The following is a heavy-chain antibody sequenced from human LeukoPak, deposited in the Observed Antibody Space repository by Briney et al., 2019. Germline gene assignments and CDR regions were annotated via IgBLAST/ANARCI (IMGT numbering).Heavy chain of an antibody. V-gene: IGHV4-34*01. D-gene: IGHD2-15*01. CDR2: INHSGST. CDR3: ARGRAAKLDY. J-gene: IGHJ4*02. Sequence: PSETLSLTCAVYGGSFSGYYWSWIRQPPGKGLEWIGEINHSGSTNYNPSLKSRVTISVDTSKNQCSLKLSSVTAADTAVYYCARGRAAKLDYWGQGTLVTVSS. CDR1: GGSFSGYY.